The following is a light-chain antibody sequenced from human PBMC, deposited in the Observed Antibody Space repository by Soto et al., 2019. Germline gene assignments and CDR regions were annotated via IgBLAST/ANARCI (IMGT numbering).Light chain of an antibody. V-gene: IGLV1-51*01. J-gene: IGLJ2*01. CDR3: EAWDSRLSTVI. CDR2: DNH. CDR1: SSNIGNNW. Sequence: QSVLTQPPSVSAAPGQTVAISCSGTSSNIGNNWVSWYQQFPGTAPKLLIYDNHNRPSGIPDRFSGSKSGTSATLAITGLQTGDEAHYYCEAWDSRLSTVIFGGGTKLTVL.